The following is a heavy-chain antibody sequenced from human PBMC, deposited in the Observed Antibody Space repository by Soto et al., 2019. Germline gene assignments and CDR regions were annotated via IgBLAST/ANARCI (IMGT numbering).Heavy chain of an antibody. CDR3: ARVDTAMVIDY. J-gene: IGHJ4*02. CDR2: IYYSGST. D-gene: IGHD5-18*01. V-gene: IGHV4-30-4*01. Sequence: LSLTCTVSGGSISSGDYYWSWIRQPPGKGLEWIGYIYYSGSTYYNPSLKSRVTISVDTSKNQFSLKLSSVTAADTAVYYCARVDTAMVIDYWGQGTLVTVSS. CDR1: GGSISSGDYY.